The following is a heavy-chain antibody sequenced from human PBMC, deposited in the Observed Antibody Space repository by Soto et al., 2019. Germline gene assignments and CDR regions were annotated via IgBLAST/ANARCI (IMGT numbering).Heavy chain of an antibody. V-gene: IGHV4-39*01. D-gene: IGHD5-12*01. J-gene: IGHJ3*02. CDR3: ARLERATAAFDI. CDR2: IYYSGST. CDR1: GGSISSSSYY. Sequence: SETLSLTCTVSGGSISSSSYYWGWIRQPPGKGLEWIGSIYYSGSTYYNPSLKSRVTISVDTSKNQFSLKLSSVTAADTAVYYWARLERATAAFDIWGQGTMVTVSS.